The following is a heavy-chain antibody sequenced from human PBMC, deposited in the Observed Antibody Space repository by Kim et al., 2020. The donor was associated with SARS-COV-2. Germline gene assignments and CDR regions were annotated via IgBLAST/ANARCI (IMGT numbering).Heavy chain of an antibody. Sequence: GGSLRLSCAASGFSFSQYAFNWVRPAPGTGPVWLAYVGRSVGYIFYADSVQGRFTISRDDAKDSLFLQMNNLRPADPAVHYCVSDDKWAFDSRGQGSLV. CDR3: VSDDKWAFDS. CDR1: GFSFSQYA. J-gene: IGHJ4*02. CDR2: VGRSVGYI. V-gene: IGHV3-21*05. D-gene: IGHD1-26*01.